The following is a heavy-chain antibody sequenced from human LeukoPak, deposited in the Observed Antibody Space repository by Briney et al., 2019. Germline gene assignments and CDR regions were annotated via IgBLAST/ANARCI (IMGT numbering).Heavy chain of an antibody. CDR2: INHNGNVN. Sequence: GGSLRLSCAASGFTFSSYWMSWARQAPGKGLEWVASINHNGNVNYYVDSVKGRFTISRDNAKNSLYLQMSDLRAEDTAVYFCARGGGLDVWGQGATVTVSS. J-gene: IGHJ6*02. CDR3: ARGGGLDV. CDR1: GFTFSSYW. D-gene: IGHD3-16*01. V-gene: IGHV3-7*03.